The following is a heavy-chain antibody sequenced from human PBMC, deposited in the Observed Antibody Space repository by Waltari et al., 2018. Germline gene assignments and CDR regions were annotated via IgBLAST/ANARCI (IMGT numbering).Heavy chain of an antibody. CDR1: GFTFSSYA. CDR2: ISGSGGGT. J-gene: IGHJ3*02. V-gene: IGHV3-23*01. Sequence: EVQLLESGGGLVQPGGSLRLSCAASGFTFSSYAMSWVRQAPGKGLEWVSAISGSGGGTYYADSVKGRFTISRDKSKNTLYLQMNSLRAEDTAVYYCAKNLWFGELYDAFDIWGQGTMVTVSS. CDR3: AKNLWFGELYDAFDI. D-gene: IGHD3-10*01.